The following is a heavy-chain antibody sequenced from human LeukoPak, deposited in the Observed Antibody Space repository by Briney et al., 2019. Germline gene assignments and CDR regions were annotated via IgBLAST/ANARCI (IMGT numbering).Heavy chain of an antibody. CDR2: INHSGST. V-gene: IGHV4-34*01. CDR1: GGSFSGYY. D-gene: IGHD6-13*01. CDR3: ARVVAAAGAFDY. J-gene: IGHJ4*02. Sequence: SETLSLTCAVYGGSFSGYYWSWIRQPPGKGLEWIGEINHSGSTNYNPSLKSRVTISVDTSKNQFSLKLSSVTAADTAVYYCARVVAAAGAFDYWGQGTLVTVSS.